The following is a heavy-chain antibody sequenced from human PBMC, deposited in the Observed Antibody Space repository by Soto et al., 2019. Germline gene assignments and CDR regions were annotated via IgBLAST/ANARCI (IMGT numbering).Heavy chain of an antibody. Sequence: QVQLQESGPGLVKPSGTLSLTCAVSGGSISSSNWWSWVRQPPGKGLEWIGEIYHSGSTNYNPLLKSRVTLSVDKSKNQFSLKLSSVTAADTAVYYCARVSGSYYYGMDVWGQGTTVTVSS. D-gene: IGHD1-26*01. CDR2: IYHSGST. CDR1: GGSISSSNW. V-gene: IGHV4-4*02. CDR3: ARVSGSYYYGMDV. J-gene: IGHJ6*02.